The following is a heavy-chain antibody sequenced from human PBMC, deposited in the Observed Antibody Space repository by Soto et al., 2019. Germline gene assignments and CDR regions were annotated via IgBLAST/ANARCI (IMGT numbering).Heavy chain of an antibody. D-gene: IGHD4-17*01. CDR1: GFTFSSYD. Sequence: PGGSLRLSCAASGFTFSSYDMHWVSQATGKGLEWVSAIGTAGDTYYPGSVKGRFTISRENAKNSLYLQMNSLRAEDTAVYYCARDLTVTTELDYYYYGMDVWGQGTTVTVSS. J-gene: IGHJ6*02. CDR2: IGTAGDT. CDR3: ARDLTVTTELDYYYYGMDV. V-gene: IGHV3-13*01.